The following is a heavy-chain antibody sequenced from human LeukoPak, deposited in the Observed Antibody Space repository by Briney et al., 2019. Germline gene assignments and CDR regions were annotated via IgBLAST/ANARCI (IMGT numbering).Heavy chain of an antibody. D-gene: IGHD3-22*01. CDR1: GFTFSSYM. J-gene: IGHJ5*02. V-gene: IGHV3-21*01. CDR3: ATYSSGYYLEA. Sequence: GGSLRLSCAASGFTFSSYMMNWVRQAPGKGLEWVSSISSSSSYIYYADSVKGRFTISRDNAKNSLYPQMNSLRAEDTAVYYCATYSSGYYLEAWGQGTLVTVS. CDR2: ISSSSSYI.